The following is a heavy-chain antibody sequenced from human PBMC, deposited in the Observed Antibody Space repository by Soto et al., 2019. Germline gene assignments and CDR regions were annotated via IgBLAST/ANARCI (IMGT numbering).Heavy chain of an antibody. J-gene: IGHJ6*02. D-gene: IGHD2-2*01. CDR2: INSDGSST. CDR1: GFTFSSYW. Sequence: EVQLVESGGGLVQPGGSLRLSCAASGFTFSSYWMHWVRQAPGKGLVWVSRINSDGSSTSYADSVKGRFTNSRDNAKNTLYLQMNSLRAEDTAVYYCARGSSTPGGYYYYYGMDVWGQGTTVTVSS. CDR3: ARGSSTPGGYYYYYGMDV. V-gene: IGHV3-74*01.